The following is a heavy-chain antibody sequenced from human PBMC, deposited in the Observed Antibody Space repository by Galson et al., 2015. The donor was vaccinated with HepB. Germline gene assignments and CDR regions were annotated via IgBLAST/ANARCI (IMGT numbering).Heavy chain of an antibody. CDR2: ISSSSSTI. Sequence: SLRLSCAASGFTFSSYSMNWVRQAPGKGLEWVSYISSSSSTIYYADSVKGRFTISRDNAKNPLYLQMNSLRAEDTAVYYCARGWATLDFDYWGQGTPVTVSS. CDR1: GFTFSSYS. CDR3: ARGWATLDFDY. D-gene: IGHD6-13*01. J-gene: IGHJ4*02. V-gene: IGHV3-48*04.